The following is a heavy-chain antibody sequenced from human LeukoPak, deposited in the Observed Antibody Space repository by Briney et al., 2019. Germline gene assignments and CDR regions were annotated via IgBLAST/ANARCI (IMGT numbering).Heavy chain of an antibody. Sequence: GASVKVSCKASGYTFTSYGISWVRQAPAQGLAWMGWISACNGNTNYAQKLQGRVTMTTDTSTSTAYMELRSLRSDDTAVYYCARDSYYYDSSGYPSDYWGQGTLVTVSS. V-gene: IGHV1-18*01. D-gene: IGHD3-22*01. J-gene: IGHJ4*02. CDR2: ISACNGNT. CDR3: ARDSYYYDSSGYPSDY. CDR1: GYTFTSYG.